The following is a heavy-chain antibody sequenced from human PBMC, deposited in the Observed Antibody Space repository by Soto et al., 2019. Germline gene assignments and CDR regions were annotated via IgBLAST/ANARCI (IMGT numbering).Heavy chain of an antibody. D-gene: IGHD2-15*01. V-gene: IGHV3-15*01. CDR1: GFTFSNAW. CDR2: IKSKTDGGTT. CDR3: TTSVDIVVVVAATDYFDY. Sequence: GGSLRLSCAASGFTFSNAWMSWVRHAPGKGLEWVGRIKSKTDGGTTDYAAPVKGRFTISRDDSKNTLYLQMNSLKTEDTAVYYCTTSVDIVVVVAATDYFDYWGQGTLVTVSS. J-gene: IGHJ4*02.